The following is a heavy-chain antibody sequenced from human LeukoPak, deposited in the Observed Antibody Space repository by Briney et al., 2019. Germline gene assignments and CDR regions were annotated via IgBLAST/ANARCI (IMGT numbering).Heavy chain of an antibody. Sequence: GGSLRLSCATSRFTFSTYAMSWVRQAPGKGLEWVSGLSDGGGYTYYADSVKGRFTISRDNAKNTLYLQMNSLRAEDTAIYYCATAYSTTWSFSDFWGQGTLVTVSS. CDR2: LSDGGGYT. CDR1: RFTFSTYA. CDR3: ATAYSTTWSFSDF. J-gene: IGHJ4*02. D-gene: IGHD6-13*01. V-gene: IGHV3-23*01.